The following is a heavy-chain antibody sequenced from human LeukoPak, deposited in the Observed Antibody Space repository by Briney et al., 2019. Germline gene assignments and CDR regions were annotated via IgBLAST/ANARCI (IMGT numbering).Heavy chain of an antibody. CDR1: GFTFSNYG. CDR2: VYSGGST. Sequence: GRSLRLSCAASGFTFSNYGFHWVRQAPGKGLEWVSVVYSGGSTYSADSVKGRFTISRDNSKNTLYLQMNSLRAEDSAVYYCARDRYSYGFALDCWGQGTLVTVSS. J-gene: IGHJ4*02. V-gene: IGHV3-66*02. CDR3: ARDRYSYGFALDC. D-gene: IGHD5-18*01.